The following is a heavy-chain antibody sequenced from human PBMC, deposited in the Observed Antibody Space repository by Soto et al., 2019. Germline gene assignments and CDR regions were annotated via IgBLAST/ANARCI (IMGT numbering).Heavy chain of an antibody. V-gene: IGHV3-30*18. Sequence: PGGSLRLSCAASGFTFSSYGMHWVRQAPGKGLEGVGVISYGGSNKYYADSVKGRFTISRDNSKNTRYLQRNSLRAEDTAVYYCAKESCGDDCYSGPESFDYWGQGTLVTVSS. CDR2: ISYGGSNK. CDR3: AKESCGDDCYSGPESFDY. J-gene: IGHJ4*02. CDR1: GFTFSSYG. D-gene: IGHD2-21*02.